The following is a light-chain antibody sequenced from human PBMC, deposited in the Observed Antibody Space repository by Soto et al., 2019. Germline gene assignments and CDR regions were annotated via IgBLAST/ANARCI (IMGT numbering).Light chain of an antibody. V-gene: IGLV1-51*01. CDR1: SSNIGNNF. Sequence: QSVLTQPPSVSAAPGRKVTISCSGSSSNIGNNFVSWYQQLPGTAPKLLIYDNNKRPSGIPDRFSGSKSGTSATLGITGLQSGDEADYYCATWESSLSIGVFGGGTKLTVL. CDR3: ATWESSLSIGV. CDR2: DNN. J-gene: IGLJ2*01.